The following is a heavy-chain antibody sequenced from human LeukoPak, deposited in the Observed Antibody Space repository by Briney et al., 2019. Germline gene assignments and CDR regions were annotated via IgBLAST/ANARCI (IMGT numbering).Heavy chain of an antibody. J-gene: IGHJ4*02. Sequence: GGSLRLSCAASGFTFSDYFISWIRQTPGKGLEWISYINSGSGYTKYYADSVKGRFTISRDNARNSVYLQMNSLRAEDTAVCYCAREIIEVPGSFDYWGQGILVTVSS. CDR2: INSGSGYTK. CDR3: AREIIEVPGSFDY. V-gene: IGHV3-11*04. D-gene: IGHD6-19*01. CDR1: GFTFSDYF.